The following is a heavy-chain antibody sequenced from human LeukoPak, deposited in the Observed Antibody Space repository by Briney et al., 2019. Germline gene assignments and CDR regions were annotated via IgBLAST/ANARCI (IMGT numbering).Heavy chain of an antibody. Sequence: ASVKVSCKVSGFTFSSYAMHWVRQAPGQGLEWMGWINTNTGHPTYAQDFTGRFVFSLDTSVSTAYLQISSLKAADTAVYYCARDGARSDTTGPGDYWGQGTLVTVSS. J-gene: IGHJ4*02. V-gene: IGHV7-4-1*02. CDR3: ARDGARSDTTGPGDY. CDR1: GFTFSSYA. D-gene: IGHD4-17*01. CDR2: INTNTGHP.